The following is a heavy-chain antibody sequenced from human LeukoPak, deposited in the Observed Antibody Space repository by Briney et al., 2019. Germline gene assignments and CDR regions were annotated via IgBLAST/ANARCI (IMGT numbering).Heavy chain of an antibody. D-gene: IGHD4-17*01. CDR1: GFTFYDYA. CDR2: ISWNSGSI. Sequence: GGSLRLSCAASGFTFYDYAMHWVRQAPGKGVEWVSGISWNSGSIDYAESVRGGFTISRHNAKNSLYLQMNSLRAEDTALYYCAKDLTTVTTNQFDYWGQGTLVTVSS. V-gene: IGHV3-9*01. J-gene: IGHJ4*02. CDR3: AKDLTTVTTNQFDY.